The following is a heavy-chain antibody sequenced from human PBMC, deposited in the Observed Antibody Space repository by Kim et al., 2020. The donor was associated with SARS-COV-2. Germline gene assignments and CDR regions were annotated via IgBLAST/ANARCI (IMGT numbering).Heavy chain of an antibody. CDR2: INHSGTT. Sequence: SETLSLTCAVYGGSFSDYYWNWIRQPPGKGLEWIGEINHSGTTNYSPSLKSRVTMSIDTSKNQFSLRLSSVTAADTAIYFCARGYSNDAFDIWGQGTMVTVFS. CDR3: ARGYSNDAFDI. J-gene: IGHJ3*02. D-gene: IGHD2-21*01. V-gene: IGHV4-34*01. CDR1: GGSFSDYY.